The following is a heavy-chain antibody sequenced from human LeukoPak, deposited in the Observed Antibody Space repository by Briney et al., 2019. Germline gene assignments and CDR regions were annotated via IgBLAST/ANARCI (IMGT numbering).Heavy chain of an antibody. Sequence: SSVKVSCKASGYTFTGYYMHWVREAPGQGLEWMGWINPNSGVTNYAQKFQDRVTMTRDTSISTAYMNLGRLTSDDTAVYYCARPTEPLDKGAALDIWGQGTMVTVSS. CDR3: ARPTEPLDKGAALDI. J-gene: IGHJ3*02. V-gene: IGHV1-2*02. CDR1: GYTFTGYY. D-gene: IGHD4/OR15-4a*01. CDR2: INPNSGVT.